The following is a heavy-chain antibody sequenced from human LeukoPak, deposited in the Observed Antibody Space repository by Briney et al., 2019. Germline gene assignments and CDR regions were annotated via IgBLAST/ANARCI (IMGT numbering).Heavy chain of an antibody. J-gene: IGHJ4*02. Sequence: GGSLRLSYAASGFMFSWSWMQWVRQAPGKGLVWVSLINTDGGRTAYADSVKGRFTISRDNAKNTLYLQMNSMRAEDTAVYYGARESGYTYGAWGQGTLVTVSS. V-gene: IGHV3-74*01. CDR3: ARESGYTYGA. CDR2: INTDGGRT. CDR1: GFMFSWSW. D-gene: IGHD6-13*01.